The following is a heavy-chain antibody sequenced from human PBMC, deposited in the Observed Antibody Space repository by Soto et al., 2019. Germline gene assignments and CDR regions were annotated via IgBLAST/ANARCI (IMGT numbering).Heavy chain of an antibody. J-gene: IGHJ4*02. CDR1: GTSVCGANW. V-gene: IGHV4-4*02. Sequence: QGQLQESGPGLVNPLETLSLTCTVSGTSVCGANWWGWVRQPPGEGLAWIGEIHSSGNTDYSPSLKSRVTISVDMSKNDFTLNQTSVTAADTAVYYCARTGPYSSGDNWGQGTLVTVSS. CDR3: ARTGPYSSGDN. CDR2: IHSSGNT. D-gene: IGHD3-22*01.